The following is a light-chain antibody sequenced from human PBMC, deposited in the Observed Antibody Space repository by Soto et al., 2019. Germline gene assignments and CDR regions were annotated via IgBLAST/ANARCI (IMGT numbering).Light chain of an antibody. CDR3: QQRSNWPPVFT. Sequence: EIVLTQSPATLSLSPGERATLSCRASQSVSSYLAWYQQKPGQAPRLLIYDASNRATGIPARFSGSGSGTAFTHTISSLEPEDFAVYYCQQRSNWPPVFTFGPGTKVDIK. CDR1: QSVSSY. CDR2: DAS. J-gene: IGKJ3*01. V-gene: IGKV3-11*01.